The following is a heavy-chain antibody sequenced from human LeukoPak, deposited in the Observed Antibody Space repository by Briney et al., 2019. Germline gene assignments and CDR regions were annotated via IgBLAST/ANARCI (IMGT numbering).Heavy chain of an antibody. CDR1: GGSFSGYY. V-gene: IGHV4-34*01. J-gene: IGHJ6*04. CDR2: INHSGST. CDR3: ATVTPHYYYGMDV. Sequence: SETLSLTCAVYGGSFSGYYWSWIRQPPGKGLEWIGEINHSGSTNYNPSLKSRVIISVDTSKNQFSLKLSSVTAADTAVYYCATVTPHYYYGMDVWGKGTTVTVSS. D-gene: IGHD2-21*02.